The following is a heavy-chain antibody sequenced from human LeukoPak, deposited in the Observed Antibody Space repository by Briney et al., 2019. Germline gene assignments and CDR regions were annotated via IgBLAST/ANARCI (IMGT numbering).Heavy chain of an antibody. J-gene: IGHJ4*02. CDR3: AKNRGGSYYSGSDY. D-gene: IGHD1-26*01. V-gene: IGHV3-23*01. CDR1: GFTFSSYA. Sequence: GGSLRLPCAASGFTFSSYAMNWVRQAPGKGLEWVSAVRGSDAGTSYADSVKGRFTISRDNSKNTPYLQMNSLRAEDTAVYYCAKNRGGSYYSGSDYWGQGTLVTVSS. CDR2: VRGSDAGT.